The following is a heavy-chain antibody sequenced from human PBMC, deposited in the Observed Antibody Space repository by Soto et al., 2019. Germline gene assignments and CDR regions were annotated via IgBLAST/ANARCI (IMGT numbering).Heavy chain of an antibody. V-gene: IGHV3-23*01. CDR3: AKNLVVDILTGYYNVALDS. D-gene: IGHD3-9*01. CDR1: GLTFSTFA. CDR2: LSGSGRTT. Sequence: GGSLRPPCEPLGLTFSTFAMSWVRQVPGKGLEWVSGLSGSGRTTYYADSVKGRFTISRDNSKNKLFMQLNSLRAEDTAVYYCAKNLVVDILTGYYNVALDSWGPGTLVTVS. J-gene: IGHJ4*02.